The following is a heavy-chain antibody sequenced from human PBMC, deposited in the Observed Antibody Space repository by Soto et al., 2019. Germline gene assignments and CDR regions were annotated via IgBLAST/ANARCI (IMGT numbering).Heavy chain of an antibody. Sequence: QITLKESGPTLVKPTQTLTLTCTFSGFSLSTSGVGVGWIRQPPGKALEWLALIYWDDDKRYSPSLKSMLTITKDTAKNQVVLTMTNMDPVDTATYYCAHSQPDIYSYGSGSYYWGFDYWGQGTLVTVSS. J-gene: IGHJ4*02. CDR3: AHSQPDIYSYGSGSYYWGFDY. CDR1: GFSLSTSGVG. V-gene: IGHV2-5*02. CDR2: IYWDDDK. D-gene: IGHD3-10*01.